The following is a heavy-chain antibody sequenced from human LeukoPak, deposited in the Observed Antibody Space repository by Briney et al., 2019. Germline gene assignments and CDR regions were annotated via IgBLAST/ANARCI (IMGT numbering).Heavy chain of an antibody. D-gene: IGHD3-10*01. Sequence: SQTLSLTCAISGDSVSSNSAAWNWIRQSPSRGLEWLGRTYYLSRWYNNYALSFQSRMTISPDTTNNPVSLHLNSVTPEDTAVYYCAICLHYYGCLGYFDYWGQGILVTVSS. J-gene: IGHJ4*02. CDR1: GDSVSSNSAA. CDR2: TYYLSRWYN. V-gene: IGHV6-1*01. CDR3: AICLHYYGCLGYFDY.